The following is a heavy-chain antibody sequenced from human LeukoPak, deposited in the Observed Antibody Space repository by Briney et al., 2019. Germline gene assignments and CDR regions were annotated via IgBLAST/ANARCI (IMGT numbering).Heavy chain of an antibody. CDR1: GFTFSSYA. D-gene: IGHD6-6*01. J-gene: IGHJ3*02. V-gene: IGHV3-7*01. Sequence: GGSLRLSCAASGFTFSSYAMSWVRQAPGKGLEWVANIKQDGSEKYYVDSVKGRFTISRDNAKNSLYLQMNSLRAEDTAVYYCARDRLEYSSSDAFDIWGQGTMVTVSS. CDR3: ARDRLEYSSSDAFDI. CDR2: IKQDGSEK.